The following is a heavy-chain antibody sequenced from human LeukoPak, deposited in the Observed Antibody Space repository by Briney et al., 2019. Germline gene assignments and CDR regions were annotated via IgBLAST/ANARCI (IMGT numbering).Heavy chain of an antibody. CDR2: INWNGGST. CDR3: AKGSPSNWYEFDY. CDR1: GFTFDDYG. J-gene: IGHJ4*02. Sequence: GGSLRLSCAASGFTFDDYGMSWVRQAPGKGLEWVSGINWNGGSTGYADSVKGRFTISRDNAKNSLYLQMNSLRAEDTAVYYCAKGSPSNWYEFDYWGQGTLVTVSS. D-gene: IGHD1-1*01. V-gene: IGHV3-20*04.